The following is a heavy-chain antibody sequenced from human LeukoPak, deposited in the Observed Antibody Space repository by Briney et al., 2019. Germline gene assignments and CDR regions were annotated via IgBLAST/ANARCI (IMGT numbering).Heavy chain of an antibody. V-gene: IGHV3-23*01. CDR2: ISGSGGST. J-gene: IGHJ4*02. CDR1: GFTFSSYA. D-gene: IGHD3-22*01. CDR3: AKDPRGWLSTPDY. Sequence: GGSLRLSRAASGFTFSSYAISWVRQAPGKGLEWVSAISGSGGSTYYADSVKGRFTISRDNSKNTLYLQMNSLRADDTAVYYCAKDPRGWLSTPDYWGQGTLVTVSS.